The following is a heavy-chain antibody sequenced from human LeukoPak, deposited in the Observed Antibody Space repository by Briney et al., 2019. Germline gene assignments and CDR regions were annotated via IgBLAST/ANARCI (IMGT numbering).Heavy chain of an antibody. CDR3: ARRLRYYYYYMDV. CDR2: ISGSGGST. Sequence: PGGSLRLSCAASGFTFSSYAMSWVRQAPGKGLEWVSAISGSGGSTYYADSVKGRFTISRDNSKNTLYLQMNSLRAEDTAVYYCARRLRYYYYYMDVWGKGTTVTVSS. V-gene: IGHV3-23*01. CDR1: GFTFSSYA. J-gene: IGHJ6*03.